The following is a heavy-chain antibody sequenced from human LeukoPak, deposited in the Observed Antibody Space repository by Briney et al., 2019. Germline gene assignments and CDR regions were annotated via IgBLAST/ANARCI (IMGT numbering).Heavy chain of an antibody. Sequence: GGSLRLSCTTSGFTFGTHTMHWFRQAPGKGLQWIGFIRSSGTTQYAASVKGRFTISRDDSRSIAYLQMNSLKTEDTAVYYCTRRYNYDSSGYYHVRGAFDIWGQGTMVTVSS. V-gene: IGHV3-49*03. CDR2: IRSSGTT. CDR3: TRRYNYDSSGYYHVRGAFDI. J-gene: IGHJ3*02. D-gene: IGHD3-22*01. CDR1: GFTFGTHT.